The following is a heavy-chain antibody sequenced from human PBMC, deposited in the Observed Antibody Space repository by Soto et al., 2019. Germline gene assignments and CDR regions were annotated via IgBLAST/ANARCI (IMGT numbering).Heavy chain of an antibody. V-gene: IGHV1-8*01. J-gene: IGHJ4*02. Sequence: QVQLLQSGAEVKKPGASVKISCKASGYNFNNYEINWVRQAPAQGLEWMGWMKGYSGNPLYAQNFQGRLTLTWDTSTNTAYLELTSLAYEDTAIYFCARRRGESYYGLDYWGQGTLVTVSS. CDR2: MKGYSGNP. D-gene: IGHD1-26*01. CDR3: ARRRGESYYGLDY. CDR1: GYNFNNYE.